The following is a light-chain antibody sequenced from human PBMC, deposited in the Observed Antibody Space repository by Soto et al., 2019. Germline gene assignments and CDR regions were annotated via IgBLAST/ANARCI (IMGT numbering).Light chain of an antibody. Sequence: DIQMTQSPSSLSAYVGDRVTITCRASQGISNHLAWYQQRPGKAPKLLIYAASTLQSGVPSRFSGSGSGTDFTLTISSLRPDDVGSYYWQKYGGAPPFAFGRGTKVDFK. CDR1: QGISNH. CDR2: AAS. V-gene: IGKV1-27*01. CDR3: QKYGGAPPFA. J-gene: IGKJ3*01.